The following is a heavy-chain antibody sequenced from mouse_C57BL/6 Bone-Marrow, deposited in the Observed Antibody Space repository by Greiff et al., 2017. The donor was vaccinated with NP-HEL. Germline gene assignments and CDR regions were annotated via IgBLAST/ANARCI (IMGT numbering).Heavy chain of an antibody. D-gene: IGHD2-12*01. CDR1: GYSFSSSW. Sequence: QVQLQQSGPELVKPGASVKISCKASGYSFSSSWMNWVKQRPGKGLEWIGRIYPGDGDTNYNGKFKGKATLTADKSSSTAYMQLSSLTSEDSAVYFCARWMLRRAMDYWGQGTAVTVSS. CDR3: ARWMLRRAMDY. J-gene: IGHJ4*01. CDR2: IYPGDGDT. V-gene: IGHV1-82*01.